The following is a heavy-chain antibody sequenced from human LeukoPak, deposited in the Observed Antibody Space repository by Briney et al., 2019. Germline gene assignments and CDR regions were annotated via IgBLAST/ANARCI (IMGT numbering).Heavy chain of an antibody. CDR2: IYSGGST. D-gene: IGHD3-10*01. V-gene: IGHV3-66*02. CDR3: ASGDHDY. J-gene: IGHJ4*02. Sequence: PGESLRLSCAASGFTFSNAGMGWVRQAPGKGLEWVSVIYSGGSTYYADSVKGRFTISRDNSKNTLYLQMNSLRAEDTAVYYCASGDHDYWGQGTLVTVSS. CDR1: GFTFSNAG.